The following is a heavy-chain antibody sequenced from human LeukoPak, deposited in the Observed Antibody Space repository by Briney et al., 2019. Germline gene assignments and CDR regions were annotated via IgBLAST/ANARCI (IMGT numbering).Heavy chain of an antibody. CDR3: ARDNGRQGSYRYYYYGMDV. CDR2: IYYSGST. Sequence: SETLSLTCTVSGGSISSSSYYWGWIRQPPGKGLEWIGSIYYSGSTYYNPSLKSRVTISVDTSKNQFSLKLSSVTAADTAVYYCARDNGRQGSYRYYYYGMDVWGQGTTVTVSS. J-gene: IGHJ6*02. D-gene: IGHD1-26*01. V-gene: IGHV4-39*07. CDR1: GGSISSSSYY.